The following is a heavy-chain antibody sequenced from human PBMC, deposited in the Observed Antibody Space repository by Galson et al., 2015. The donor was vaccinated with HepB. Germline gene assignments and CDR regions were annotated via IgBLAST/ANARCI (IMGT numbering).Heavy chain of an antibody. CDR2: IYSSGST. CDR3: ARHNDLDY. J-gene: IGHJ4*02. Sequence: SETLSLTCTVSGGSISSSSYYWGWIRQPPGTGLEWIGSIYSSGSTYYNPSLKSRVTISVDTSKNQFSLKLSSVTAADTADYYCARHNDLDYWGQGTLVTVSS. V-gene: IGHV4-39*01. D-gene: IGHD2-8*01. CDR1: GGSISSSSYY.